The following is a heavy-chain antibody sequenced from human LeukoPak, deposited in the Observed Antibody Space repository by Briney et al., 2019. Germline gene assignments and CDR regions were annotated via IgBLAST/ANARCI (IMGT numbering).Heavy chain of an antibody. V-gene: IGHV3-21*01. CDR1: GFTFSSYA. D-gene: IGHD3-22*01. CDR2: ISSSSSYI. J-gene: IGHJ5*02. Sequence: GGSLRLSCAASGFTFSSYAMSWVRQAPGKGLEWVSSISSSSSYIYYADSVKGRFTISRDNAKNSLYLQMNSLRAEDTAVYYCAKKTHYFDSRGYLNWSDPWGQGTLVTASS. CDR3: AKKTHYFDSRGYLNWSDP.